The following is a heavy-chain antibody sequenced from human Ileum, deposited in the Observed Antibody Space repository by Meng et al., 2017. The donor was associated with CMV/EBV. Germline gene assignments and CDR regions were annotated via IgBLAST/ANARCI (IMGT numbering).Heavy chain of an antibody. D-gene: IGHD6-13*01. Sequence: SGGSIKSGDYYWSWIRQSPGRGLEWIGYIYNSGNTYYTPSLKSRVTISADTSKNQFSLRLTSVTAADTAVYYCARETMAAVGLTVDPWGQGTLVTVSS. CDR2: IYNSGNT. CDR1: GGSIKSGDYY. CDR3: ARETMAAVGLTVDP. J-gene: IGHJ5*02. V-gene: IGHV4-30-4*08.